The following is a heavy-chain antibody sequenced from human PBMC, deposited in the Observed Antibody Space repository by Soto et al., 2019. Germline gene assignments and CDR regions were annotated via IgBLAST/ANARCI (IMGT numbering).Heavy chain of an antibody. CDR3: ARSAPPIDY. Sequence: ASVKVSCKASGYTFTNYGVSWVRQAPGQGLEWMGWISADTGNTNYSQKFQGRVTITRDTSANTAYMELSSLRSEDTAVYYCARSAPPIDYWGQGTLVTVSS. J-gene: IGHJ4*02. CDR1: GYTFTNYG. V-gene: IGHV1-18*01. CDR2: ISADTGNT.